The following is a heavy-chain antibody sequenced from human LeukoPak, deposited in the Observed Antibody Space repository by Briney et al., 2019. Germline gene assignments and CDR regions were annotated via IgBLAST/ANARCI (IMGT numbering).Heavy chain of an antibody. V-gene: IGHV3-7*01. Sequence: GGSLRLSCAASGTTFDSHYMTWVRQTPEKGLEWVANINQDGSERNYVDSVKGRFTISRDNAKKSLYLQMNSLRAEDTAVYYCASAAGWESAYWGQGTLVTVSS. CDR3: ASAAGWESAY. CDR2: INQDGSER. J-gene: IGHJ4*02. CDR1: GTTFDSHY. D-gene: IGHD1-26*01.